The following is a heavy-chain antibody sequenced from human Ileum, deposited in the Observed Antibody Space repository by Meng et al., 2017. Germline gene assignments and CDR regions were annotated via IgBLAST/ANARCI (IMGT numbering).Heavy chain of an antibody. CDR3: ARRIRGGSYLG. CDR1: GDSFTDYY. V-gene: IGHV4-34*01. D-gene: IGHD1-26*01. CDR2: IHYSGST. J-gene: IGHJ4*02. Sequence: QLQLMQWGAGMLKPSETLSLTCNVYGDSFTDYYWNWIRQPPGKGLEWIGEIHYSGSTNYNPSLESRVTISEDTSQKQFSPRLSSVTAADTAVYYCARRIRGGSYLGWGQGTLVTVSS.